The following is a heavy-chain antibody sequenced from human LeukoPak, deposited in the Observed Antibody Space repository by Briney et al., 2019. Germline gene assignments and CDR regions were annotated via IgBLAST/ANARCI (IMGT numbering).Heavy chain of an antibody. V-gene: IGHV3-23*01. Sequence: GGSLRLSCAASGFTFSSYAMSWVRQAPGKGLEWVSGVSGSGDNTYYADSVKGRFTISRDNSKNALYVQVNSLGTEDTAAYYCAKGSYYDSSGSFYFDYWGQGTLVTVSS. J-gene: IGHJ4*02. CDR1: GFTFSSYA. CDR3: AKGSYYDSSGSFYFDY. CDR2: VSGSGDNT. D-gene: IGHD3-22*01.